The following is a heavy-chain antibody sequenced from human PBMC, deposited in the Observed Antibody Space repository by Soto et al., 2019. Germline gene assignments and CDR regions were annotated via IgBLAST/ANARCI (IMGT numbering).Heavy chain of an antibody. V-gene: IGHV1-18*01. J-gene: IGHJ5*02. CDR1: GYTFTSYG. Sequence: QVQLVQSGAEVKKPGASVKVSCKASGYTFTSYGLSWVRQAPGQGLEWMGRISAYNYNTNYAQKLQGRVTXPXDXXTRTAYMELRSLRSDDTAVYYSARVVGALGHWFDPWGQGTLVTVSS. CDR2: ISAYNYNT. CDR3: ARVVGALGHWFDP. D-gene: IGHD1-26*01.